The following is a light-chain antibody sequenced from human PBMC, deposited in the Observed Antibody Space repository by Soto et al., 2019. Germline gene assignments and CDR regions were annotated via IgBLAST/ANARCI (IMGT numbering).Light chain of an antibody. J-gene: IGKJ5*01. CDR3: QQYGGSPAIT. CDR1: QSISSTN. CDR2: GAS. V-gene: IGKV3-20*01. Sequence: EIVLTQSPGTLSLSPGERATLSCRASQSISSTNLAWYQQKPGQAPRLLIYGASSRATGIPDRFSGSGSGTDFTLTISRLEPEDFAVYFCQQYGGSPAITFGQGTRLEI.